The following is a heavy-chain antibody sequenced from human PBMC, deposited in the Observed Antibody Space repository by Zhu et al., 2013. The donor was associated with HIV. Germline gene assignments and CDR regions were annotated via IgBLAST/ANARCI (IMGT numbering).Heavy chain of an antibody. V-gene: IGHV1-69*01. Sequence: VQLVQSGAEVKKPGSSVKVSCKASGGTFSSYAISWVRQAPGQGLEWMGGIIPIFGTANYAQKFQGRVTITADESTSTAYMELSSLRSEDTAVYYCASPGGGIVVVVAATQYGMDVWGQGTTVTVSS. CDR3: ASPGGGIVVVVAATQYGMDV. CDR1: GGTFSSYA. J-gene: IGHJ6*02. CDR2: IIPIFGTA. D-gene: IGHD2-15*01.